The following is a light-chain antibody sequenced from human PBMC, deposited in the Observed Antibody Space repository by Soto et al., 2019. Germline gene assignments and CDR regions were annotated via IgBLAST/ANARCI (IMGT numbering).Light chain of an antibody. CDR2: GAS. Sequence: ENVLTQSPATLSLSPGDTATLSCRASQRVSSSYLAWYQQKPGQAPGLLIYGASSRATGIPDRFSGSGSGTDFTLTISRLEPEDFAVYYCQQYGRSPWTFGQGTKVDIK. CDR3: QQYGRSPWT. V-gene: IGKV3-20*01. J-gene: IGKJ1*01. CDR1: QRVSSSY.